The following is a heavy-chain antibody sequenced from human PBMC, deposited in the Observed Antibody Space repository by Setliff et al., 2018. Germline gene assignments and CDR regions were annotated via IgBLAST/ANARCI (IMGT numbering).Heavy chain of an antibody. CDR3: ARDQWVRSPPLYFSYSMDV. D-gene: IGHD5-12*01. Sequence: PSETLSLTCAVSGASINSGTYYWSWIRQPAGKGLEWVGRISTSGNTNYNPSLKSRVTVSLDTSKNQFSLKLTSMTAADTAVYYCARDQWVRSPPLYFSYSMDVWGQGTTVTVSS. J-gene: IGHJ6*02. V-gene: IGHV4-61*02. CDR2: ISTSGNT. CDR1: GASINSGTYY.